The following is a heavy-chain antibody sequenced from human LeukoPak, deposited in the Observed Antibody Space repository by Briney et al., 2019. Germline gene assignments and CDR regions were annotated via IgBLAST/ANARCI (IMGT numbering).Heavy chain of an antibody. CDR2: ISWNSGSI. CDR3: AKSAMVTLGYFDY. J-gene: IGHJ4*02. Sequence: AGRSLRLSCAASGFTFDDYAMHWVRHAPGKGLEWVSGISWNSGSIVYADSVKGRFTISRDNAKNSLYLQMNSLRAEDTALYYCAKSAMVTLGYFDYWGQGTLVTVSS. CDR1: GFTFDDYA. V-gene: IGHV3-9*01. D-gene: IGHD5-18*01.